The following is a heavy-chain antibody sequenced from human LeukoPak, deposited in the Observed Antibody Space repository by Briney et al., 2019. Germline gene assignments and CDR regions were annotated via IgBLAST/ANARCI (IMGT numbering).Heavy chain of an antibody. CDR1: GFTFSTYE. CDR2: MSSTGDII. CDR3: ARVGYSGYDYDY. D-gene: IGHD5-12*01. Sequence: GGSLRLSCAASGFTFSTYEMHWVRQAPGKGLEWVSYMSSTGDIIYYADSVKGRFTISRDNAKNSLYLQMDSLRAEDTAVYYCARVGYSGYDYDYWGQGTLVTVPS. V-gene: IGHV3-48*03. J-gene: IGHJ4*02.